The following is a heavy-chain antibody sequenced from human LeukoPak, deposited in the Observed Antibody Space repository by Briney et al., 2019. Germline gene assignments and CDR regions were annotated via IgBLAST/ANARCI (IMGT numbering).Heavy chain of an antibody. CDR3: ARPEWGILRY. CDR2: INWNGGST. J-gene: IGHJ4*02. D-gene: IGHD2-21*01. V-gene: IGHV3-20*03. Sequence: GWALRLSFASSGFTFDDYGMSWVRQAPWKGLEGVSGINWNGGSTGYADSVKGRFTISRDNAKNSMYLKMNSLRAEHTALYYCARPEWGILRYWGQGNLVTVSS. CDR1: GFTFDDYG.